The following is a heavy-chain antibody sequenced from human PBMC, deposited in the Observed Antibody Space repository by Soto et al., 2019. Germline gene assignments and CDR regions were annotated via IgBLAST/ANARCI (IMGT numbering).Heavy chain of an antibody. CDR3: ARDRQWELLGDAFDI. D-gene: IGHD1-26*01. CDR1: GFTFSSYA. J-gene: IGHJ3*02. Sequence: SLRLSCAASGFTFSSYAMHWVRQAPGKGLEWVAVISYDGSNKYYADSVKGRFTISRDNSKNTLYLQMNSLRAEDTAVYYCARDRQWELLGDAFDIWGQGTMVTVSS. CDR2: ISYDGSNK. V-gene: IGHV3-30-3*01.